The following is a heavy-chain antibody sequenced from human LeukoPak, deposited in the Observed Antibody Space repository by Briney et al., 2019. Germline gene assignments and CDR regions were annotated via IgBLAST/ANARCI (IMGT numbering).Heavy chain of an antibody. CDR2: ISSTSSYI. V-gene: IGHV3-21*01. D-gene: IGHD3-16*01. CDR3: ARVMGASSQGFDY. Sequence: GGSLRLSYAASGFPFSITSMNWVRQAPGKGLEWVSSISSTSSYIYYADSVKGRFTISRDNAKNSLYLQMNSLRAEDTAVYYCARVMGASSQGFDYGGQGTLVTVSS. J-gene: IGHJ4*02. CDR1: GFPFSITS.